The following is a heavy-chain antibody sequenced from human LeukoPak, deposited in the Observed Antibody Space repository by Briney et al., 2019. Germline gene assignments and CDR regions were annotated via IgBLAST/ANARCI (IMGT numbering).Heavy chain of an antibody. CDR2: IIPIFGTA. Sequence: SVKVSCKASGGTFSSYAISWVRQAPGQGLEWMGGIIPIFGTANYAQKFQGRVTITADESTSTAYMELSSLRSEDTAVCYCTTAGGEVLDYFDNWGQGTLVTVSS. CDR3: TTAGGEVLDYFDN. J-gene: IGHJ4*02. D-gene: IGHD2/OR15-2a*01. CDR1: GGTFSSYA. V-gene: IGHV1-69*13.